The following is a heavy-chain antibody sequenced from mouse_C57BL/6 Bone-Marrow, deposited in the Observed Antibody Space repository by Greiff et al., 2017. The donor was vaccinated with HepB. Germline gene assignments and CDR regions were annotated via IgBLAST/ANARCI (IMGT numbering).Heavy chain of an antibody. CDR2: INPSSGYT. Sequence: QVHVKQSGAELAKPGASVKPSCKASGYTFTSYWMHWVKQRPGQGLEWIGYINPSSGYTKYNQKFKDKATLTADKSSSTAYMQLSSLTYEDSAVYYCASPYDYDEGWFAYWGQGTLVTVSA. CDR3: ASPYDYDEGWFAY. D-gene: IGHD2-4*01. V-gene: IGHV1-7*01. CDR1: GYTFTSYW. J-gene: IGHJ3*01.